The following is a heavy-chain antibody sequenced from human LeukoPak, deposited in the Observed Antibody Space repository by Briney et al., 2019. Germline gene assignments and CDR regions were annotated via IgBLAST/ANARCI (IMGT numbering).Heavy chain of an antibody. V-gene: IGHV4-59*01. CDR3: ARASSGWLQTYFDY. CDR1: GGSISSYY. D-gene: IGHD5-24*01. CDR2: IYYSGST. Sequence: SEPLSLTRTVSGGSISSYYWSWIRQPPGKGLEWIGYIYYSGSTNYNPSLKSRVTISVDTSKNQFSLKLSSVTAAATAVYYCARASSGWLQTYFDYWGQGTLVTVSS. J-gene: IGHJ4*02.